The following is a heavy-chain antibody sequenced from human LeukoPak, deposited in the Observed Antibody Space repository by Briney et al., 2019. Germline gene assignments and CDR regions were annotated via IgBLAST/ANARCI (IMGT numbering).Heavy chain of an antibody. J-gene: IGHJ4*02. CDR2: ISSSSSYI. Sequence: GGSLRLSCAASGFTFSSYSMNWVRQAPGKGLEWVSSISSSSSYIYYADSVKGRLTISRDNAKNSLYLQMNSLRAEDTAVYYCARATVTQDADYWGQGTLVTVSS. D-gene: IGHD4-17*01. CDR1: GFTFSSYS. V-gene: IGHV3-21*01. CDR3: ARATVTQDADY.